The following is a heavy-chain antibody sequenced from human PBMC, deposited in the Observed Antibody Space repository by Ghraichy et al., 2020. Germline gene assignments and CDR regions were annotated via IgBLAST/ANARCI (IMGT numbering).Heavy chain of an antibody. CDR1: GGSIIVNNYY. Sequence: SETLSLTCTVSGGSIIVNNYYWVWIRQPPGKGLEWVGSIYYSGSTYYNPSLKSRVTVFVDTSKNQFSLIFTSVTAAGTAVYYCASHGTRASGGLDPWGQGSLDTVSS. CDR2: IYYSGST. CDR3: ASHGTRASGGLDP. D-gene: IGHD3-10*01. J-gene: IGHJ5*02. V-gene: IGHV4-39*01.